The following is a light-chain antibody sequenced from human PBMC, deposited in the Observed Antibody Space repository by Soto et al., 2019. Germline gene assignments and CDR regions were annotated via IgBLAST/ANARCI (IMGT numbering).Light chain of an antibody. J-gene: IGKJ1*01. V-gene: IGKV3-20*01. CDR1: QTVSNSY. CDR3: LQYGSSPWT. CDR2: GAS. Sequence: PGERATLSCRASQTVSNSYIAWYQQKPGQAPRLLIYGASSRATGIPDRFIGSGSGTDFTLTISRLEPEDFAVYYCLQYGSSPWTFGQGTKVEIK.